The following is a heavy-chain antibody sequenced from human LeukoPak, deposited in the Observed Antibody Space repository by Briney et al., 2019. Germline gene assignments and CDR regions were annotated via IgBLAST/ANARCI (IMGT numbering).Heavy chain of an antibody. D-gene: IGHD1-26*01. CDR1: GFTFSSYW. V-gene: IGHV3-74*01. CDR2: INSDASST. Sequence: GGSLRLSCAASGFTFSSYWMHWVRQVPGKGLVWVSRINSDASSTNYADSVKGRFTISRDNAKNTLYLQMNSLRAEDTAVYYCARGSRAFDYWGQGTLVTVSS. CDR3: ARGSRAFDY. J-gene: IGHJ4*02.